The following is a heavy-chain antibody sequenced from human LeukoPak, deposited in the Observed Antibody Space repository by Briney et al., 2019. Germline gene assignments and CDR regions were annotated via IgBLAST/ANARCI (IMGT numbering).Heavy chain of an antibody. V-gene: IGHV4-59*01. Sequence: SETLSLTCTISGGSIGSYFWSWIRQPPGKGLEWIGYIYYTGSTNYNPSLKSRVIISLDTSKNQFSLKLSPVTAADTAEYYCARTLSRWDPFDYWGQGTLVTVSS. CDR3: ARTLSRWDPFDY. CDR2: IYYTGST. CDR1: GGSIGSYF. D-gene: IGHD1-26*01. J-gene: IGHJ4*02.